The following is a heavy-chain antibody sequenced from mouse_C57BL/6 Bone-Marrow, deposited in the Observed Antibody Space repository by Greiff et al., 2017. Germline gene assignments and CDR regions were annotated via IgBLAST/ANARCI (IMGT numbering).Heavy chain of an antibody. V-gene: IGHV14-4*01. CDR1: GFNITDDY. CDR3: TTKGYDGGWYFDV. CDR2: FDPANGDT. D-gene: IGHD2-2*01. Sequence: EVQLQQSGAELVRPGASVKLSCTASGFNITDDYMHWVKQTPEQGLEWIGWFDPANGDTEYASKFQGQATFTADTSSNTAYLQLSSLTSEDTAVYYCTTKGYDGGWYFDVWGTGTTVTVSS. J-gene: IGHJ1*03.